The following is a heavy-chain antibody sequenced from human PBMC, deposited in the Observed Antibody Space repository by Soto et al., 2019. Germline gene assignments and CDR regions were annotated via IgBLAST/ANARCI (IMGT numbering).Heavy chain of an antibody. CDR2: IYPGDSDT. Sequence: GESLKISCKGSGYSFTSYWIGWVRQMPGKGLEWMGIIYPGDSDTRYSPSFQGQVTISADKSVSTAYLQWSSLKASDTAMYYCARNLPLRNDAFDIWGQGTMVTVSS. D-gene: IGHD3-16*01. CDR1: GYSFTSYW. CDR3: ARNLPLRNDAFDI. J-gene: IGHJ3*02. V-gene: IGHV5-51*01.